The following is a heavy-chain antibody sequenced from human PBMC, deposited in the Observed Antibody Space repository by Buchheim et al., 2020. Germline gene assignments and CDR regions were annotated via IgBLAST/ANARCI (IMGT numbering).Heavy chain of an antibody. J-gene: IGHJ4*02. CDR3: ARIGMVVVSD. V-gene: IGHV4-39*01. D-gene: IGHD3-22*01. CDR1: GGSISGDNYY. CDR2: IFYSGSA. Sequence: QVQLKESGPGRVQPSETLSLTCTVSGGSISGDNYYWGWIRQSPGQGLEWIGKIFYSGSAHYNPSLRSRVTISVDTSKNQFSLTFTSVTAADAGLYYCARIGMVVVSDWGQGA.